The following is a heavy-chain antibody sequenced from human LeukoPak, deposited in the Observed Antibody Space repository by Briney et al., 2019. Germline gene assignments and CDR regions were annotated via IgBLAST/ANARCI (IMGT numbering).Heavy chain of an antibody. D-gene: IGHD3-10*01. CDR1: GFTFSNYN. CDR3: AREFPMGIPAAFDP. CDR2: ISTGSST. J-gene: IGHJ5*02. Sequence: GGSLRLSCAASGFTFSNYNMNWVRQAPGQGLEWVSYISTGSSTFYADSVKGRFTISRDNGKNSLYLQMNSLRDEETAVYYCAREFPMGIPAAFDPWGQGTLVTVSS. V-gene: IGHV3-48*02.